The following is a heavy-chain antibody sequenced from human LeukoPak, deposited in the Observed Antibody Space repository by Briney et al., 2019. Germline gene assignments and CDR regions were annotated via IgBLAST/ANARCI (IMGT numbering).Heavy chain of an antibody. V-gene: IGHV3-23*01. D-gene: IGHD6-13*01. J-gene: IGHJ4*02. CDR2: ISGSGGST. CDR1: GFTFSGYA. Sequence: GGSLRLSCAASGFTFSGYAMSWVRQAPGKGLEWVSAISGSGGSTYYADSVKGRFTISRDNSKKTLYLQMNSLRAEDTAVYYCAKTRPLDSSSWSHGDYWGQGTLVTVSS. CDR3: AKTRPLDSSSWSHGDY.